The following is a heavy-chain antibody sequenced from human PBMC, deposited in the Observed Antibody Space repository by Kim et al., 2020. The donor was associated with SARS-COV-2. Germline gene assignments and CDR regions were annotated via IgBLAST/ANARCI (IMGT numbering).Heavy chain of an antibody. CDR2: INTNTGNP. V-gene: IGHV7-4-1*02. J-gene: IGHJ3*02. Sequence: ASVKVSCKASGYTFTSYAMNCVRQAPGQGLEWMGWINTNTGNPTYAQGFTGRFVFSLDTSVSTAYLQISSLKAEDTAVYYCVRDPLEPYSSGVGAFDIWGQGTMVTVSS. CDR3: VRDPLEPYSSGVGAFDI. CDR1: GYTFTSYA. D-gene: IGHD6-19*01.